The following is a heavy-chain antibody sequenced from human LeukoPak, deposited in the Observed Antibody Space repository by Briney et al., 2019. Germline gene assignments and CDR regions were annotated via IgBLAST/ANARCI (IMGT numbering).Heavy chain of an antibody. J-gene: IGHJ5*02. V-gene: IGHV3-30*02. D-gene: IGHD3-10*01. CDR1: GFTFSSYG. Sequence: GGSLRLSCAASGFTFSSYGMHWVRQAPGKGLEWVAFIHYDGTNQYYADSVKGRFTISRDNFKNTLYLQMNSLRVEDTALYYCVNSGFDPWGQGTLVTVSS. CDR3: VNSGFDP. CDR2: IHYDGTNQ.